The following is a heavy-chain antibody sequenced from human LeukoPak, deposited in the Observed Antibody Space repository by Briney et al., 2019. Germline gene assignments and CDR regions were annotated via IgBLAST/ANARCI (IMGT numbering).Heavy chain of an antibody. CDR1: GYSFSSNW. V-gene: IGHV5-51*01. CDR2: IYPGDSDT. D-gene: IGHD5-18*01. Sequence: GESLKISCKGSGYSFSSNWIGWVRQMPGTGLEWMGIIYPGDSDTRYSPSFQGQVTISADRSISTAYLQWSSPKASDTAMYYCAGGGGQLWWTYWGQGTLVIVSS. J-gene: IGHJ4*02. CDR3: AGGGGQLWWTY.